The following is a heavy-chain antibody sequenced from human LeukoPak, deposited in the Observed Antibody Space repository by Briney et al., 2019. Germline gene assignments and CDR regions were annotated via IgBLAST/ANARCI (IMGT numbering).Heavy chain of an antibody. V-gene: IGHV3-30*04. J-gene: IGHJ4*02. D-gene: IGHD4-17*01. CDR2: ISYDGSNK. Sequence: GGSLRLSCAASGFSFISYAMHWVRQAPGKGLEWVAVISYDGSNKYYADSMKGRFTISRDNSKNTLYLQMNSLRAEDTAVYYCAREGRETTVTTVYFDYWGQGTLVTVSS. CDR3: AREGRETTVTTVYFDY. CDR1: GFSFISYA.